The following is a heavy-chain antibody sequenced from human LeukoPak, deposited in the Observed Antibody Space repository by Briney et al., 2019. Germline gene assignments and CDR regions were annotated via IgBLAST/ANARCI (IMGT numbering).Heavy chain of an antibody. CDR3: ARVASYSFDI. Sequence: GGSLKLSCAASGFTFSSYWMSWVRQAPGKGLGWVANIKQDGSERYYVDSLKGQFTISRDNAKNSLYLQMNSLRAEHTAVYYCARVASYSFDIWGQGTMVTVSS. CDR1: GFTFSSYW. CDR2: IKQDGSER. V-gene: IGHV3-7*01. J-gene: IGHJ3*02. D-gene: IGHD2-21*01.